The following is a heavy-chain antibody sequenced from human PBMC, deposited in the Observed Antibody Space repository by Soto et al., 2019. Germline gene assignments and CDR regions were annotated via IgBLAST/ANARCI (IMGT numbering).Heavy chain of an antibody. D-gene: IGHD1-26*01. CDR2: IWYDGSNK. V-gene: IGHV3-33*01. CDR1: GFTFSSYG. CDR3: ARSSGSYYPTKPADY. J-gene: IGHJ4*02. Sequence: GGSLRLSCAASGFTFSSYGMHWVRQAPGKGLEWVAVIWYDGSNKYYADSVKGRFTTSRDNSKNTLYLQMNSLRAEDTAVYYCARSSGSYYPTKPADYWGQGTLVTAPQ.